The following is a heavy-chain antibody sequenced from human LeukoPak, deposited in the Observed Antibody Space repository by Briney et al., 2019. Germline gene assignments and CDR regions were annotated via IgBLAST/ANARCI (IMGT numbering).Heavy chain of an antibody. CDR1: GFTFSSYG. Sequence: SGGSLRLSCAASGFTFSSYGMHWVRQAPGKGLEWVAVISYDGSNKYYADSVKGRFTISRDNSKNTLYLQMKSLRAEDTAVYYCARLQLWSYHFDYWGQGTLVTVSS. J-gene: IGHJ4*02. D-gene: IGHD5-18*01. V-gene: IGHV3-30*03. CDR2: ISYDGSNK. CDR3: ARLQLWSYHFDY.